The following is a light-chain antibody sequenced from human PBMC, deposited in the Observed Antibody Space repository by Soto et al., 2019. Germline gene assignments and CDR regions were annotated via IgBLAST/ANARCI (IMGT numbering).Light chain of an antibody. Sequence: QSVLTQPASVSGSPGQSITISCTGTSSDVGGYNYVSWYQQHPGKAPKLMIYDVSNRPSGVSNRFSGSKSGNTASLTISGLQAEDEADYYCSSYKRSSTLVFGGGTKVTV. J-gene: IGLJ2*01. CDR2: DVS. CDR3: SSYKRSSTLV. CDR1: SSDVGGYNY. V-gene: IGLV2-14*01.